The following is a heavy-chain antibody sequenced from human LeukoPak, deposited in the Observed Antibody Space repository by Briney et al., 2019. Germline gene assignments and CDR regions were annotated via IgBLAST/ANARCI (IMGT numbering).Heavy chain of an antibody. J-gene: IGHJ4*02. CDR2: ISSSGSTI. V-gene: IGHV3-11*01. Sequence: WGSLILSCAASGFTFSDYYMSWIRQAPGKGLEWVSYISSSGSTIYYADSVKGRFTISRDNAKNSPYLQMNSLRAEDTAVYYCARVPYYYDSSGVDYWGQGTLVSVSS. D-gene: IGHD3-22*01. CDR1: GFTFSDYY. CDR3: ARVPYYYDSSGVDY.